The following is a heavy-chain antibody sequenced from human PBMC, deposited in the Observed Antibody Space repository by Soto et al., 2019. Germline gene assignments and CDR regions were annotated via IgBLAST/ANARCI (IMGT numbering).Heavy chain of an antibody. CDR3: TTGLSSGYYNLDY. CDR1: GFTFSNAW. J-gene: IGHJ4*02. CDR2: IKRKTDDGTT. V-gene: IGHV3-15*01. Sequence: EVQLVESGGGLVKPGGSLRLSCAVSGFTFSNAWMSWVRQAPGQGLEWVGRIKRKTDDGTTDYAAPVKGRFTISRDDSRTTLYLQMNSLKTEDTAVYYCTTGLSSGYYNLDYWGQGTLVTVSS. D-gene: IGHD3-22*01.